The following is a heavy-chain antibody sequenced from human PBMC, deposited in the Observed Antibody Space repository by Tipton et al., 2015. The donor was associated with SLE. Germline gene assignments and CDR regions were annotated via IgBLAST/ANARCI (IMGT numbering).Heavy chain of an antibody. V-gene: IGHV4-59*04. CDR2: VYHSGTT. Sequence: TLSLTCSVFGGSISSYYWSWIRQPPGKGLEWIGYVYHSGTTHYHPSLGSRVSTSVDTSNNQFSLRLTSVTAADSAVYFCATGQVAYSGYLLYGLDVWGQGTTVTVSS. D-gene: IGHD5-12*01. J-gene: IGHJ6*02. CDR1: GGSISSYY. CDR3: ATGQVAYSGYLLYGLDV.